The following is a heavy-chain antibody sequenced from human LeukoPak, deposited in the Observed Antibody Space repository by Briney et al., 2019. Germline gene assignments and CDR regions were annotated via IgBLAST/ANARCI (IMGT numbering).Heavy chain of an antibody. CDR3: AKDPRGYNSTWQMDY. V-gene: IGHV3-23*01. CDR1: GFTFSSYA. CDR2: ITGSGGST. Sequence: GGSLRLFCAASGFTFSSYAMTWVRQAPGKGLEWVSAITGSGGSTFYADSVKGRFTISRDNSKNTLYLQMDSLRAEDTAVYYCAKDPRGYNSTWQMDYWGQGTLVTVSS. D-gene: IGHD6-13*01. J-gene: IGHJ4*02.